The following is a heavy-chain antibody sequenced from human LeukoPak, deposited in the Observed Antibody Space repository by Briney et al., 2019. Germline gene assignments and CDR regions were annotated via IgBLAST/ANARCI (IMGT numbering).Heavy chain of an antibody. CDR2: ISGSGGST. CDR1: GFSIIDHH. V-gene: IGHV3-23*01. Sequence: GGSLRLSCAGAGFSIIDHHMDWVRQAPGEGLEWVSAISGSGGSTYYADSVKGRFTISRDNSKNTLYLQMNSLRAEDTAVYYCAKSGGSGSYYDYYFDYWGQGTLVTVSS. J-gene: IGHJ4*02. CDR3: AKSGGSGSYYDYYFDY. D-gene: IGHD3-10*01.